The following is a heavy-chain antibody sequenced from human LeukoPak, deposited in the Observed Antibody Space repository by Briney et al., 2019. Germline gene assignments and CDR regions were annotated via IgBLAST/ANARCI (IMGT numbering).Heavy chain of an antibody. V-gene: IGHV1-69*05. CDR2: IIPIFGTA. J-gene: IGHJ4*02. CDR1: GGTFSSYA. D-gene: IGHD3-22*01. Sequence: ASVKVSCKASGGTFSSYAISWVRQAPGQGLEWTGRIIPIFGTANYAQKFQGRVTITTDESTSTAYMELSSLRSEDTAVYYCAVYYDSSGYYYSYFDYWGQGTLVTVSS. CDR3: AVYYDSSGYYYSYFDY.